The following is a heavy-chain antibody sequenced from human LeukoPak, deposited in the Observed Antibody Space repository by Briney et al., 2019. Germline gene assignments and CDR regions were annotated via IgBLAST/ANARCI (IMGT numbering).Heavy chain of an antibody. CDR3: ARDGRDGGFDY. CDR2: ISYDGSNK. Sequence: GGSLRLSCAASGFTFSSYAMHWVRQAPGKGLEWVAVISYDGSNKYYADSVKGRFTISRDNSKNTLYLQMNSLRAEDTAVYYCARDGRDGGFDYWAREPWSPSPQ. J-gene: IGHJ4*02. V-gene: IGHV3-30-3*01. CDR1: GFTFSSYA. D-gene: IGHD5-24*01.